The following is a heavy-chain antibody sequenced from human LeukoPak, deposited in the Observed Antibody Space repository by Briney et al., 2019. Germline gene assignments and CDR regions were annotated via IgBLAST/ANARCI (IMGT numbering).Heavy chain of an antibody. V-gene: IGHV3-48*01. CDR1: GFTFSSYS. D-gene: IGHD6-19*01. J-gene: IGHJ4*02. Sequence: GGSLRLSCAASGFTFSSYSMNWVRQAPGKGLEWVSYISSSSSTIYFADSVKGRFTISRDNAKNSLYLQMNSLRAEDTAVYYCARDGLQWLVLTPRYFDYWGQGTLVTVSS. CDR3: ARDGLQWLVLTPRYFDY. CDR2: ISSSSSTI.